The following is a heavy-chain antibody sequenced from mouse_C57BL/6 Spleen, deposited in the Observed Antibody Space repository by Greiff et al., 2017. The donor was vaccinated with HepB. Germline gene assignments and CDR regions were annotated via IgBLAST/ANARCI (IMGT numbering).Heavy chain of an antibody. CDR2: ISGGGGNT. V-gene: IGHV5-9*01. J-gene: IGHJ1*03. CDR1: GFTFSSYT. D-gene: IGHD2-2*01. CDR3: ARQSGSYWYFDV. Sequence: EVKVVESGGGLVKPGGSLKLSCAASGFTFSSYTMSWVRQTPEKRLEWVATISGGGGNTYYPDSVKGRFTISRDNAKNTLYLQMSSLRSEDTALYYCARQSGSYWYFDVWGTGTTVTVSS.